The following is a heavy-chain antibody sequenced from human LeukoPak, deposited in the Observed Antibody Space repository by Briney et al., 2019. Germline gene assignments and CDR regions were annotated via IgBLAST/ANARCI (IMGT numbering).Heavy chain of an antibody. J-gene: IGHJ5*02. D-gene: IGHD2-15*01. CDR2: IYHSGST. V-gene: IGHV4-38-2*02. Sequence: SETLSLTCAVSGYSISSGYYLGWIRQPPGKGLEWIGSIYHSGSTYYNPSLKSRVTISVDTSKNQFSPKLSSVTAADTAVYYCARDSGTIPSGGSDNWFDPWGQGTLVTVSS. CDR1: GYSISSGYY. CDR3: ARDSGTIPSGGSDNWFDP.